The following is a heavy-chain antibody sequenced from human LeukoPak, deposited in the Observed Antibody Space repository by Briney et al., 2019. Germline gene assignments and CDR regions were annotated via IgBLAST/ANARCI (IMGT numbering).Heavy chain of an antibody. D-gene: IGHD6-13*01. V-gene: IGHV1-69*13. Sequence: GASVKVSCKASGGTFSSYAISWVRQAPGQELEWMGGIIPIFGTANYAQKFQGRVTITADESTSTAYMELSSLRSEDTAVYYCARVPYSSSWYWFDPWGQGTLVTVSS. CDR3: ARVPYSSSWYWFDP. CDR2: IIPIFGTA. CDR1: GGTFSSYA. J-gene: IGHJ5*02.